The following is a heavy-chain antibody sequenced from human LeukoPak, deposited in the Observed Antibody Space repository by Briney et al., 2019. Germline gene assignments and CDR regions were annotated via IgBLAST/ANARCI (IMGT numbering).Heavy chain of an antibody. Sequence: GSLRLSCAASGFTFSSYEMNWVRQPPGKGLEWIGEINRSGSTNYNPSLKSRVTISVDRSKNQFSLKLSSVTAADTAVYYCARWYNWNYGWFDPWGQGTLVTVSS. V-gene: IGHV4-34*01. D-gene: IGHD1-7*01. CDR1: GFTFSSYE. J-gene: IGHJ5*02. CDR3: ARWYNWNYGWFDP. CDR2: INRSGST.